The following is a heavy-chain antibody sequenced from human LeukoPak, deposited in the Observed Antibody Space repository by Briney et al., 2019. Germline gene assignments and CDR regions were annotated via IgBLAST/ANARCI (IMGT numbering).Heavy chain of an antibody. CDR1: GGSISSSSYY. Sequence: SETLSLTCTVSGGSISSSSYYWGWIRQPPGKGLEWIGSIYYSGSTYYSPSLKSRVTISVDTSKNQFSLKLSSVTAADTAVYYCAIAGYSYGTALFDYWGQGTLVTVSS. D-gene: IGHD5-18*01. CDR3: AIAGYSYGTALFDY. V-gene: IGHV4-39*01. J-gene: IGHJ4*02. CDR2: IYYSGST.